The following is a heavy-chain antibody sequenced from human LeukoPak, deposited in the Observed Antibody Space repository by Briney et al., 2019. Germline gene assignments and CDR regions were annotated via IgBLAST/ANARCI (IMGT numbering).Heavy chain of an antibody. J-gene: IGHJ4*02. V-gene: IGHV4-59*01. D-gene: IGHD3-10*01. CDR3: ARSELLWFGGVNSGFDY. CDR1: GGSISSYY. Sequence: SETLSLTCTVSGGSISSYYWSWIRQPPGKGLEWIGYIYYSGSTNYNPSLKSRVTISLDTSENQFSLKLTSVTAAHTAVYYCARSELLWFGGVNSGFDYWGQGTLVTVSS. CDR2: IYYSGST.